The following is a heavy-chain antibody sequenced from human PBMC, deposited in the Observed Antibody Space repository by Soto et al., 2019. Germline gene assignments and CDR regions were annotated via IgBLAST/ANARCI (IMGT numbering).Heavy chain of an antibody. CDR1: GFSFDDYV. J-gene: IGHJ3*02. Sequence: VQLVESGGGLVQPGRSLRLSCAASGFSFDDYVMHWVRQGPGKGLEWVSGLDWNGVSIGYADSVKGRFTISRDNAKNSLYLQMNSLRSEDTALYYCVKDIARYSGYEGAFDIWGQGTMVTVSS. CDR3: VKDIARYSGYEGAFDI. CDR2: LDWNGVSI. V-gene: IGHV3-9*01. D-gene: IGHD5-12*01.